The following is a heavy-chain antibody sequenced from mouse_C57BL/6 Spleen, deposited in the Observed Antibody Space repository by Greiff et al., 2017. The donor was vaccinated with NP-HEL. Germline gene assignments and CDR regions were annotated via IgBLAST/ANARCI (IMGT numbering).Heavy chain of an antibody. D-gene: IGHD2-2*01. V-gene: IGHV1-52*01. Sequence: QVQLQQPGAELVRPGSSVKLSCKASGYTFTSYWMHWVKQRPIQGLEWIGNIDPSDSETHYIQKFKDKATLTVDKYSTTAYMQLSSLTSEDSAVYYCAREGLYGYDVGFAYWGQGTLVTVSA. CDR3: AREGLYGYDVGFAY. CDR1: GYTFTSYW. J-gene: IGHJ3*01. CDR2: IDPSDSET.